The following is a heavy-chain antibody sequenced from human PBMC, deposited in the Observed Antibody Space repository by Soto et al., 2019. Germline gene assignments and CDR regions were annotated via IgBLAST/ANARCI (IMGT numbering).Heavy chain of an antibody. CDR1: GYTFTSYY. V-gene: IGHV1-46*01. CDR3: ARVLQGGSCT. D-gene: IGHD2-15*01. CDR2: INPSGGST. J-gene: IGHJ5*02. Sequence: ASVKVACKASGYTFTSYYIHWVRQAPGEGLEWMGIINPSGGSTSYAQKFQGRVTMTRNTSRSTVYMELSSLRSEDTAVYYGARVLQGGSCTWGQGTLVTVSS.